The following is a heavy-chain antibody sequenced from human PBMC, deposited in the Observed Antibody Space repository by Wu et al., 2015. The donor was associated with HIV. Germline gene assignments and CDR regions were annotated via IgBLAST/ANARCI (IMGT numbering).Heavy chain of an antibody. D-gene: IGHD2-2*01. Sequence: QVQLVQFGAEVKKPGSSVKVTCKASGDGFTSYAISWVRQAPGQGLEWMGWINPASGGTRYAEKFQGRVTMTSDTSINTAYMELSSLRSDDTAIYYCARVFVVVPAGFSGEITAFDIWGQGTMVAVSS. CDR2: INPASGGT. V-gene: IGHV1-2*02. CDR3: ARVFVVVPAGFSGEITAFDI. CDR1: GDGFTSYA. J-gene: IGHJ3*02.